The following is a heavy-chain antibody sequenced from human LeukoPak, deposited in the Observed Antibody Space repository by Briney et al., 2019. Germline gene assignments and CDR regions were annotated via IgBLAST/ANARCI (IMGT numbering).Heavy chain of an antibody. Sequence: GGSLRLSCAASGFTVSKNYMNWVRQAPGKGLEWVSVMYSGGTTYYADSVKGRFTISRDNAKNSLYLQMNSLRAEDTAVYYCASSVTHDYWGQGTLVTVSS. J-gene: IGHJ4*02. CDR3: ASSVTHDY. D-gene: IGHD2-21*02. CDR2: MYSGGTT. V-gene: IGHV3-66*01. CDR1: GFTVSKNY.